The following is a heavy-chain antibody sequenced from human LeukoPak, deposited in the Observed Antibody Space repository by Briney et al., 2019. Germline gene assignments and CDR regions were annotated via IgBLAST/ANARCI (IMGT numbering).Heavy chain of an antibody. CDR1: GGSISSSSYY. Sequence: PSETLSLTCTVSGGSISSSSYYWGWIRQPAGKGLEWIGRIYISGSGSTNYNPSLKSRVTISVDTSKNQFSLKLSSVTAADTAVYYCARETSQKGAHYMDVWGKGTTITISS. D-gene: IGHD3-16*01. CDR3: ARETSQKGAHYMDV. CDR2: IYISGSGST. J-gene: IGHJ6*03. V-gene: IGHV4-61*02.